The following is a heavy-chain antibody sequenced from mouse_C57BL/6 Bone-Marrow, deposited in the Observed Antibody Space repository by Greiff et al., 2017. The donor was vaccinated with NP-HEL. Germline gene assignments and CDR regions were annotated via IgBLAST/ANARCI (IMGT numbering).Heavy chain of an antibody. CDR1: GFNIKDYY. CDR2: IDPEDGET. V-gene: IGHV14-2*01. J-gene: IGHJ3*01. Sequence: VQLQQSGAELVKPGASVKLSCTASGFNIKDYYMHWVKQRTEQGLEWIGRIDPEDGETKYAPKFQGKATITADTSSNTASLQLSSLTSEDTAVYYCARFGYGRRTWFAYWGQGTLVTVSA. CDR3: ARFGYGRRTWFAY. D-gene: IGHD2-2*01.